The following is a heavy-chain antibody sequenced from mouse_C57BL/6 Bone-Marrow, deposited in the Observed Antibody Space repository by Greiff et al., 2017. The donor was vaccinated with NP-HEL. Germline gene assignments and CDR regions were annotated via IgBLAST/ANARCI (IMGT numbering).Heavy chain of an antibody. Sequence: VQLQQSVAELVRPGASVKLSCTASGSTITTTSMHWVKQRPEQGLEWIGRFDPANVNTKYAQKFQGKATITADTSSNTAYLQLSSLTSEDTAIYYYARKGGSSYEGFAYWGQVTLVTVSA. CDR1: GSTITTTS. CDR3: ARKGGSSYEGFAY. V-gene: IGHV14-3*01. D-gene: IGHD1-1*01. J-gene: IGHJ3*01. CDR2: FDPANVNT.